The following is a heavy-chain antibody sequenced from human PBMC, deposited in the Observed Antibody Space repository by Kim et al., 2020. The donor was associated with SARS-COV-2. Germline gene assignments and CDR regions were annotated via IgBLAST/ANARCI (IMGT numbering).Heavy chain of an antibody. CDR1: GGTFSSYA. J-gene: IGHJ6*02. V-gene: IGHV1-69*13. CDR3: ARELAAAGVYYYYYYGMDV. CDR2: IIPIFGTA. Sequence: SVKVSCKASGGTFSSYAISWVRQAPGQGLEWMGGIIPIFGTANYAQKFQGRVTITADESTSTAYMELSSLRSEDTAVYYCARELAAAGVYYYYYYGMDVWGQGTTVTVSS. D-gene: IGHD6-13*01.